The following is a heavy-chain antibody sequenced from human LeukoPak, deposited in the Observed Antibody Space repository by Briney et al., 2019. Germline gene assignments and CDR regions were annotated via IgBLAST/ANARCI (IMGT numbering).Heavy chain of an antibody. CDR3: AREGYCSGGSVGTQCVTRRFDY. CDR2: FFYGGST. V-gene: IGHV3-53*01. D-gene: IGHD2-15*01. CDR1: GFSLSSNH. Sequence: GGLRLSLSAPGFSLSSNHKSWGRQAPGEGLGLGSVFFYGGSTYYADSVKGRFTISRDNSKNTLYLQMNSLRAEDTAVYYCAREGYCSGGSVGTQCVTRRFDYWGQGTLVTVSS. J-gene: IGHJ4*02.